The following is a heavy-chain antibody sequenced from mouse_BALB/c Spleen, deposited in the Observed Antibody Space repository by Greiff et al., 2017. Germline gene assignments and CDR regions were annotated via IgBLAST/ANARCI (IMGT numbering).Heavy chain of an antibody. D-gene: IGHD1-1*01. CDR3: ASDDYYGSSYVAY. Sequence: QVQLKQSAAELARPGASVKMSCKASGYTFTSYTMHWVKQRPGQGLEWIGYINPSSGYTEYNQKFKDKTTLTADKSSSTAYMQLSSLTSEDSAVYYCASDDYYGSSYVAYWGQGTLVTVAA. V-gene: IGHV1-4*02. CDR1: GYTFTSYT. CDR2: INPSSGYT. J-gene: IGHJ3*01.